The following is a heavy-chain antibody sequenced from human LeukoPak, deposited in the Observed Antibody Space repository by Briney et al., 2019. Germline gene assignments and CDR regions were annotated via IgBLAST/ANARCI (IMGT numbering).Heavy chain of an antibody. CDR1: GFTFSSYA. CDR3: ARDPWSGEPYFDY. D-gene: IGHD3-10*01. V-gene: IGHV3-30-3*01. Sequence: GGSLRLSCAASGFTFSSYAMHWVRQAPGKGLEWVAVISYDGSNKYYADSVKGRFTISRDNSKNTLYLQMNSLRAEDTAVYYCARDPWSGEPYFDYWGQGTLVTVSS. J-gene: IGHJ4*02. CDR2: ISYDGSNK.